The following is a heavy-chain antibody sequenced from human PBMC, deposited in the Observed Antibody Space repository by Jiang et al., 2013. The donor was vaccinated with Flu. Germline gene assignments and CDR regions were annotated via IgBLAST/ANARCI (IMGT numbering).Heavy chain of an antibody. CDR2: IYYSGST. J-gene: IGHJ5*02. CDR3: ARQRRGYSGSDWGWFDP. D-gene: IGHD5-12*01. CDR1: GGSISSYY. Sequence: GPGLVKPSETLSLTCTVSGGSISSYYWSWIRQPPGKGLEWIGYIYYSGSTNYNPSLKSRVTISVDTSKNQFSLKLSSVTAADTAVYYCARQRRGYSGSDWGWFDPWGPGEPWSPSPQ. V-gene: IGHV4-59*01.